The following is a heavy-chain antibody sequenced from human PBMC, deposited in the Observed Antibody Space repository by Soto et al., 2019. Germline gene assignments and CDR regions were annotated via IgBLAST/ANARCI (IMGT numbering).Heavy chain of an antibody. V-gene: IGHV2-5*02. CDR1: GFSLSSDGVG. J-gene: IGHJ4*02. Sequence: QITLKESGPTLVKPTQTLTLTCTLSGFSLSSDGVGVGWIRQPPGKALEWLAFIYWDDDKRYSPSLESRLTITKDTSKNQVALPMADVETVDTATYYCARRRFSSGWNFDFWGQGTLVTVSS. D-gene: IGHD6-19*01. CDR2: IYWDDDK. CDR3: ARRRFSSGWNFDF.